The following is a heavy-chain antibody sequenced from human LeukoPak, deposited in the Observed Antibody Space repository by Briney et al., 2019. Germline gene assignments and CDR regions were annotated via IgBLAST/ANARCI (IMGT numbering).Heavy chain of an antibody. Sequence: GGSLRLSCVASGFPFNVQTMSWVRQAPGKGLDWVASMREDGSEINYVDSAKGRFTISRDNPKNSLYLQMNSLRVEDTAVYYCARTIRGYWGQGTLVTVSS. CDR2: MREDGSEI. J-gene: IGHJ4*02. CDR1: GFPFNVQT. CDR3: ARTIRGY. V-gene: IGHV3-7*03. D-gene: IGHD3-10*01.